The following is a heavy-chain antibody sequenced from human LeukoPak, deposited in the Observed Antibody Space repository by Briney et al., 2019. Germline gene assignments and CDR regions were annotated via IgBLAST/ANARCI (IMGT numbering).Heavy chain of an antibody. CDR3: ARGPGIVGAGGAFNI. CDR2: INTNTGNP. Sequence: GASVKVSCKASGYTFTSYAMNWVRQAPGQGLEWMGWINTNTGNPMYAQGFTGRFVFSLDTSVNTAYLQISSLKAEGTAVYYCARGPGIVGAGGAFNIWGQGTMVTVSS. V-gene: IGHV7-4-1*02. CDR1: GYTFTSYA. D-gene: IGHD1-26*01. J-gene: IGHJ3*02.